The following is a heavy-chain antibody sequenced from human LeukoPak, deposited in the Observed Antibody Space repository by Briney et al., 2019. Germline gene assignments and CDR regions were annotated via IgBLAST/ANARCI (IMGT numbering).Heavy chain of an antibody. Sequence: SQTLSLTCAISGDSVSSNSAAWNWVRLSPSRGLEWLGRTYYGSKWYSHYSVSVRSRITINPDTSRNQFSLQLNSVTPEDTAVYYCARGPGYFQHWGQGTLVTVSS. J-gene: IGHJ1*01. CDR3: ARGPGYFQH. D-gene: IGHD2-8*02. CDR1: GDSVSSNSAA. V-gene: IGHV6-1*01. CDR2: TYYGSKWYS.